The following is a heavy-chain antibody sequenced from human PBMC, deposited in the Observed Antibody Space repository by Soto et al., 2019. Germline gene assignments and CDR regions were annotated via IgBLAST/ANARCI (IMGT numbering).Heavy chain of an antibody. Sequence: SLRLSCAASGFTFRNFGMHWVRQAPGKGLEWVAVISYDGTNKYYADSVKGRFTISRDNSKNTLYLQINSLRAEDTAVYYCAKAVPPFVVVTASDYWGQGTLVTV. D-gene: IGHD2-21*02. CDR1: GFTFRNFG. CDR3: AKAVPPFVVVTASDY. J-gene: IGHJ4*02. CDR2: ISYDGTNK. V-gene: IGHV3-30*18.